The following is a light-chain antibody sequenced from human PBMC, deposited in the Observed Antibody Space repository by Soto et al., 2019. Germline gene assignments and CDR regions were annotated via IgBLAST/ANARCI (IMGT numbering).Light chain of an antibody. J-gene: IGKJ2*01. CDR2: GIS. CDR3: QQYNNWPHT. CDR1: QTISNN. Sequence: EVVMTQSPTTLSLSPGERVTLSCRASQTISNNLAWYRKKPGQAPSLLLYGISTRATGLPARFSGSGSGTEFPLTISSLQSDDFALYYCQQYNNWPHTFGQGTKLDIK. V-gene: IGKV3-15*01.